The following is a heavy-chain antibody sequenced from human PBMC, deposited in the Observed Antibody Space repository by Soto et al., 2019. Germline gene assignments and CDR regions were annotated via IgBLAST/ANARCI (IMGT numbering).Heavy chain of an antibody. J-gene: IGHJ6*02. CDR1: GGSISSYY. CDR3: ARDEPTGYYYYGMDV. D-gene: IGHD3-9*01. V-gene: IGHV4-59*01. CDR2: IYYSGST. Sequence: KTSETLSLTCTVSGGSISSYYWSWIRQPPGKGLEWIGYIYYSGSTNYNPSLKSRVTISVDTSKNQFSLKLSSVTAADTAVYYCARDEPTGYYYYGMDVWGQGTAVTVSS.